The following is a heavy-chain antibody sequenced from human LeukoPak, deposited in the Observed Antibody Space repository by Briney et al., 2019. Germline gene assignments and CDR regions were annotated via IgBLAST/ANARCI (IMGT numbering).Heavy chain of an antibody. D-gene: IGHD3-10*01. CDR1: GYTFTGYY. CDR2: INPNSGGT. V-gene: IGHV1-2*02. CDR3: ARVQRLPMVRGVTGWFDP. J-gene: IGHJ5*02. Sequence: ASVKVSCKASGYTFTGYYMHWVRQAPGQGLEWMGWINPNSGGTNYAQKFQGRVTMTRDTSISTAYMELSRLRSDDTAVYYCARVQRLPMVRGVTGWFDPWGQGTLVTVSS.